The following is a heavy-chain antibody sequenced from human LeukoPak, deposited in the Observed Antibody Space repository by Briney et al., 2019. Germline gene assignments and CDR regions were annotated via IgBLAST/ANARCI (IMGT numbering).Heavy chain of an antibody. CDR2: ISYSGST. Sequence: SETLSLICTVSGGXISSYFCNWIRQPPGKGLEWIGYISYSGSTNYNSTLKSRVTMSVDTSKNQFSLKLSSVTAADTAVYYCARGFCSGGTCYRTFFDQWGQGTLVSVSS. V-gene: IGHV4-59*01. D-gene: IGHD2-15*01. CDR3: ARGFCSGGTCYRTFFDQ. CDR1: GGXISSYF. J-gene: IGHJ4*02.